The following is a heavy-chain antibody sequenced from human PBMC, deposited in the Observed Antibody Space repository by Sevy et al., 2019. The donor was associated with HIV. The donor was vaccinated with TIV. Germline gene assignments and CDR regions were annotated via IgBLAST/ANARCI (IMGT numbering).Heavy chain of an antibody. J-gene: IGHJ6*02. D-gene: IGHD5-12*01. Sequence: SETLSLTCAVYGGSFSGYYWSWIRQPPGKGLEWIGEINHSGSTNYTPSLKSRVTISVDTSKNQFSLKLSSVTTADTAVYYCSRGVRERVATPPPYYYYGMDVWGQGTTVTVSS. V-gene: IGHV4-34*01. CDR1: GGSFSGYY. CDR3: SRGVRERVATPPPYYYYGMDV. CDR2: INHSGST.